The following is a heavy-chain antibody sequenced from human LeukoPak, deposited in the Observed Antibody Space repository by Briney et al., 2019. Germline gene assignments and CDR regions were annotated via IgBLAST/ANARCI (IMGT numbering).Heavy chain of an antibody. CDR2: ISGSGGST. J-gene: IGHJ4*02. CDR3: AKGPVGYFDY. Sequence: VSAISGSGGSTYYAASVKGRFTISRDNSKNTLYLQMNSLRAEDTAVYYCAKGPVGYFDYWGQGTLVTVSS. V-gene: IGHV3-23*01.